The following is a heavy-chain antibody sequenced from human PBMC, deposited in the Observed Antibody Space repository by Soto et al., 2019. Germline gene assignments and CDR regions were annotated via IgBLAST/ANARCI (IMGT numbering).Heavy chain of an antibody. Sequence: EVQLLESGGGLVQPGGSLRLSCAASGFTFSSYVMSWVRQAPGKGLEWVSIITSDGRTYYADSVKGRFTISRDNSKNTVYLQMNSLRAEDTAVYYCAKDYSTVTTDPLSVVLFDYWGQGALVTVSS. J-gene: IGHJ4*02. V-gene: IGHV3-23*01. CDR2: IITSDGRT. D-gene: IGHD4-17*01. CDR3: AKDYSTVTTDPLSVVLFDY. CDR1: GFTFSSYV.